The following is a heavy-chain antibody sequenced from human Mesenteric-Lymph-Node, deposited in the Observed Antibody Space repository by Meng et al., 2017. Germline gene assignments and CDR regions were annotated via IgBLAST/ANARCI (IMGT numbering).Heavy chain of an antibody. CDR1: GGSISSGSYY. D-gene: IGHD4-17*01. CDR2: IYTSGST. CDR3: ARDGPNYGDYYYYYYGMDV. Sequence: SCTVSGGSISSGSYYWSWIRQPAGKGLEWIGRIYTSGSTNYNPSLKSRVTISVDTSKNQFSLKLSSVTAADTAVYYCARDGPNYGDYYYYYYGMDVWGQGNMVTVSS. V-gene: IGHV4-61*02. J-gene: IGHJ6*02.